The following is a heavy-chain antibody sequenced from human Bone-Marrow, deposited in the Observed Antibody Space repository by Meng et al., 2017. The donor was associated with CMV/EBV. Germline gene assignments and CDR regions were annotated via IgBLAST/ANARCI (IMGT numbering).Heavy chain of an antibody. Sequence: TTLKESGPTLMRTTQTPTLTCTVSGFSLSTTGVGVAWIRKPPGKALEWLALNYWDDDKRYSPSLKNRLTITKDTSKNQVILTMTNMDPVDTGTYYCAHRITYYRGAFDFWGQGTLVTVSS. CDR2: NYWDDDK. CDR1: GFSLSTTGVG. J-gene: IGHJ4*02. D-gene: IGHD3-3*01. CDR3: AHRITYYRGAFDF. V-gene: IGHV2-5*02.